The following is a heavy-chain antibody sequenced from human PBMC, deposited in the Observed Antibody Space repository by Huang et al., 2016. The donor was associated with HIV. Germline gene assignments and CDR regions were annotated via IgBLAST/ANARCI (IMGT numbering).Heavy chain of an antibody. CDR1: GYSFTNYW. CDR2: IYPGDSDT. J-gene: IGHJ3*01. CDR3: ARLKGVGATRPAPFDV. D-gene: IGHD1-26*01. Sequence: EVQLVQSGAEVKKPRESLKISCKGSGYSFTNYWIGWVRLMPGKGLEWVVIIYPGDSDTRYSPSFQGQVTISADKSISTAYLQWSGLKASDTAVYYCARLKGVGATRPAPFDVWGQGTTVTVSS. V-gene: IGHV5-51*03.